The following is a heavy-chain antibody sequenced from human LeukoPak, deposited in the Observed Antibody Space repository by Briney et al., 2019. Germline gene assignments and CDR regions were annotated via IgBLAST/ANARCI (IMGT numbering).Heavy chain of an antibody. CDR3: AREGSDFWSGYASPSPDNWFDP. V-gene: IGHV1-46*01. D-gene: IGHD3-3*01. CDR1: GYTFTSYY. CDR2: INPSGGST. J-gene: IGHJ5*02. Sequence: ASVKVSCKASGYTFTSYYMHWVRQAPGQGLEWMGIINPSGGSTSYAQKFQGRVTMTRDTSTSTVYMELSSLRSEDTAVYYCAREGSDFWSGYASPSPDNWFDPWGQGTLVTVSS.